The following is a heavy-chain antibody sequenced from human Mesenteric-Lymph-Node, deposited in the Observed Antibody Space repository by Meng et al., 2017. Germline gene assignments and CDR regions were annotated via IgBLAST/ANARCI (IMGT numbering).Heavy chain of an antibody. CDR1: GGSFSGYY. Sequence: QSRGAGLLKPLKTLSLPAAVYGGSFSGYYWSWIRQPPGKGLEWIGEINHSGSTNYNPSLKSRVTISVDTSKNQFSLKLSSVTAADTAVYYCARRVVVVAATPGGTHDLADFDYWGQGTLVTVSS. J-gene: IGHJ4*02. V-gene: IGHV4-34*01. CDR2: INHSGST. CDR3: ARRVVVVAATPGGTHDLADFDY. D-gene: IGHD2-15*01.